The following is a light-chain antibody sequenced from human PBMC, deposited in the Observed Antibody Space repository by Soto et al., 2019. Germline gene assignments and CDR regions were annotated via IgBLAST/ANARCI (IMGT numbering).Light chain of an antibody. CDR3: QSYESTLSGSQVI. Sequence: QPVLTQPPSVSGAPGQRVAISCTGTSSNIGAGFDVHWYQQLPGTAPKLLIFGNSERPSGVPDRFSGSKSGTSASLAITGLQAEDEAHYYCQSYESTLSGSQVIFGGGTKLTVL. CDR1: SSNIGAGFD. J-gene: IGLJ2*01. CDR2: GNS. V-gene: IGLV1-40*01.